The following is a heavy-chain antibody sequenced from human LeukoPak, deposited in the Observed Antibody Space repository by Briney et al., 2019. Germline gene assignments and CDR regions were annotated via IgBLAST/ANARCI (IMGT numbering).Heavy chain of an antibody. J-gene: IGHJ6*04. D-gene: IGHD2-2*01. CDR2: IFPGESDA. CDR3: ARGMPDLPHVAV. CDR1: AYSFTAYW. Sequence: GESLKISCKGPAYSFTAYWIAWVRQMPGKGLEWMGTIFPGESDARYSPSFQGHVTISVDKSTTTAYLQRSSLKASDTAMYYCARGMPDLPHVAVWGKGTTVTVSS. V-gene: IGHV5-51*01.